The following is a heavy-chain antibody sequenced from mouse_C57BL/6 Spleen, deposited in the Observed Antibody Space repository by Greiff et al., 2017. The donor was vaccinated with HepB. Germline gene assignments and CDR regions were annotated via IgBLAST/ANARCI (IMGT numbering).Heavy chain of an antibody. J-gene: IGHJ2*01. CDR2: IYPRSGNT. D-gene: IGHD1-1*01. CDR1: GYTFTSYG. CDR3: ARDDYGSREGY. Sequence: LVESGAELARPGASVKLSCKASGYTFTSYGISWVKQRTGQGLEWIGEIYPRSGNTYYNEKFKGKATLTADKSSSTAYMELRSLTSEDSAVYFCARDDYGSREGYWGQGTTLTVSS. V-gene: IGHV1-81*01.